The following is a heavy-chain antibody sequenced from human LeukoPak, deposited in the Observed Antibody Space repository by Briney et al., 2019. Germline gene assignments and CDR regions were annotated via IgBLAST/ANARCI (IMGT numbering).Heavy chain of an antibody. J-gene: IGHJ3*02. Sequence: ASVKVSCKASGYTFTSYYMHWARQAPGQGLEWMGIINPSGGSTSYAQKFQGRVTMTRDTSTSTVYMELSSLRSEDTAVYYCASLFIAAAGNDAFDIWGQGTMVTVSS. V-gene: IGHV1-46*01. CDR3: ASLFIAAAGNDAFDI. D-gene: IGHD6-13*01. CDR2: INPSGGST. CDR1: GYTFTSYY.